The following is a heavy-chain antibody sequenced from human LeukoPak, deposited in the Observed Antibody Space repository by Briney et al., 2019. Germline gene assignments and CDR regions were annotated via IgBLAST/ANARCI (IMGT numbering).Heavy chain of an antibody. D-gene: IGHD3-9*01. J-gene: IGHJ4*02. CDR1: GGSISSSSYY. CDR2: IYYSGST. V-gene: IGHV4-39*01. Sequence: SETLSLTCTVSGGSISSSSYYWGWIRHPPGNGLEWIVSIYYSGSTYYNPSLKSRVTISVHTSKNQFSLKLRSVTPADTAVYYCARHDYDILTGPPGYWGQGTLITVSS. CDR3: ARHDYDILTGPPGY.